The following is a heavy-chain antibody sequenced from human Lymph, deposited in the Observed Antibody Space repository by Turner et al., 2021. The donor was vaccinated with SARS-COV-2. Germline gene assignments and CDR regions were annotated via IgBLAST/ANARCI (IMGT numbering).Heavy chain of an antibody. Sequence: QVQLVQSGAEVKKPGASVQVSCKAPGYTFTRHDINWVRQATGQGLEWMGWMNPNSGNTGYAQKFQGRVTMTRNTSISTAYMERSSLRSEDTAVYYCARGRYSGGGMDVWGQGTTVTVSS. J-gene: IGHJ6*02. CDR1: GYTFTRHD. D-gene: IGHD1-26*01. CDR2: MNPNSGNT. V-gene: IGHV1-8*01. CDR3: ARGRYSGGGMDV.